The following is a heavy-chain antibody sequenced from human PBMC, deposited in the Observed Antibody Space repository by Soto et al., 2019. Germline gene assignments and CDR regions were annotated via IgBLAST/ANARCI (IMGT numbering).Heavy chain of an antibody. CDR2: IIPISETT. CDR1: GGTFSSYA. Sequence: VQLVQSGAEVKKPGSSVKVSFKASGGTFSSYAISWVRQAPGQGLEWMGGIIPISETTNYAQKFQGRVTITADESKSTAYMELSSLRSEDTAVYYCARSQGSSTSLEIYYYYYYGMDVWGQGTTVTVSS. CDR3: ARSQGSSTSLEIYYYYYYGMDV. V-gene: IGHV1-69*01. D-gene: IGHD2-2*01. J-gene: IGHJ6*02.